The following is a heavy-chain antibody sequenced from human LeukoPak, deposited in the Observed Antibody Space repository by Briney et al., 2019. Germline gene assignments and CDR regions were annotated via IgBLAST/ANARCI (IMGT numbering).Heavy chain of an antibody. Sequence: ASVKVSCKVSGYTLTELSMHWVRQAPGKGLEWMGSFDPEDGETIYAQKFQGRVTMTEDTSTDTAYMELSSLRSEDTAVYYCATANYYDSSGYWERYFDYWGQGTLVTVSS. J-gene: IGHJ4*02. CDR1: GYTLTELS. D-gene: IGHD3-22*01. V-gene: IGHV1-24*01. CDR3: ATANYYDSSGYWERYFDY. CDR2: FDPEDGET.